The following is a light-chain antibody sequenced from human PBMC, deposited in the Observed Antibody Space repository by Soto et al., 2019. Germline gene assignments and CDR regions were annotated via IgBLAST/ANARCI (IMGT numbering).Light chain of an antibody. CDR1: SSNIGAGYD. CDR3: QSYDSSLSGFVV. J-gene: IGLJ2*01. V-gene: IGLV1-40*01. Sequence: QSVLTQPPSVSGAPGQRVTISCTGSSSNIGAGYDVHWYQQLPGTAPKLLIYGNSNRPSELPDRFSGSKSGTSASLAITGLQAEDEADYYCQSYDSSLSGFVVFGGGTQLTVL. CDR2: GNS.